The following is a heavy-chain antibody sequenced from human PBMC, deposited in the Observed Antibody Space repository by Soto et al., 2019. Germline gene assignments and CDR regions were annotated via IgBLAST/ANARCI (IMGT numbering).Heavy chain of an antibody. CDR2: IDDNGRA. D-gene: IGHD2-15*01. V-gene: IGHV4-59*08. CDR1: GGSISRYY. J-gene: IGHJ6*03. Sequence: QVQLQESGPGLVKPSETLSLTCTGSGGSISRYYWSWIRQPPGKGLEWIGYIDDNGRADYNPSLESRVTITIHTSTNHFSLKLGSVTAADSAFKYCARHYLGYCMGGRCPYYLGVWCTGPAVAF. CDR3: ARHYLGYCMGGRCPYYLGV.